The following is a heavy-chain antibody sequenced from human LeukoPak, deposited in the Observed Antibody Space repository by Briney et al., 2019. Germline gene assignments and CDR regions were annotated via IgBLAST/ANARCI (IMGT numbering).Heavy chain of an antibody. J-gene: IGHJ6*03. CDR3: ARVEKAYYYDSSGSYYYYYYYMDV. CDR1: GYTSTGYY. Sequence: ASVKVSCKASGYTSTGYYMHWVRQAPGQRLEWMGWINPNSGGSNYAQKFQGRVTMTRDTSISTAYMELSRLRSDDTAVYYCARVEKAYYYDSSGSYYYYYYYMDVWGKGTTVTVSS. V-gene: IGHV1-2*02. CDR2: INPNSGGS. D-gene: IGHD3-22*01.